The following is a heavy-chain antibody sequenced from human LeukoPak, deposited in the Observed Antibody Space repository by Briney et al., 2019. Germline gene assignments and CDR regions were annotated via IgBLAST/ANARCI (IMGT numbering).Heavy chain of an antibody. CDR2: IKQDGSEK. J-gene: IGHJ6*03. V-gene: IGHV3-7*01. CDR3: ARARNRIAVSVIREYYYMDV. Sequence: PGGSLRLSCAASGFNFISSWMNWVRQAPGKGLEWVANIKQDGSEKYYVYSVKGRFTISRDNAKNSLHLQMNSLRAEDTAVYYCARARNRIAVSVIREYYYMDVWGKGTTVTVSS. D-gene: IGHD6-19*01. CDR1: GFNFISSW.